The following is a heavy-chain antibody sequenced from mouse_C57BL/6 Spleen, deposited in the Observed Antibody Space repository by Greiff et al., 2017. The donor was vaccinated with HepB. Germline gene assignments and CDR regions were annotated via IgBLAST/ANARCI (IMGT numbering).Heavy chain of an antibody. CDR2: IDPSDSDT. V-gene: IGHV1-52*01. J-gene: IGHJ2*01. D-gene: IGHD1-1*01. Sequence: VQLQQPGAELVRPGSSVKLSCKASGYTFTSYWMQWVKQRPIQGLEWIGNIDPSDSDTHYNQKFKDKATLTVDKSSSTAYMQLSSLTSEDSAVYYCARAATVVATPYFDYWGHGPTLTVSS. CDR3: ARAATVVATPYFDY. CDR1: GYTFTSYW.